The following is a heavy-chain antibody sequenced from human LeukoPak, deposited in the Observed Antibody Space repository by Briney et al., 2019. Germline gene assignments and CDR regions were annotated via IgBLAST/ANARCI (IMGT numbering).Heavy chain of an antibody. CDR3: ARPFDSYYLSGLDY. Sequence: GASVKVSCKASGYTFTGYYIHWVRQAPGQGLEWMGWINPNSGGTNHAQRVQGRVTMTRDTSISTSYMELSRLRADDTDVYYCARPFDSYYLSGLDYWGQGSLVTVSS. D-gene: IGHD5-18*01. CDR1: GYTFTGYY. V-gene: IGHV1-2*02. CDR2: INPNSGGT. J-gene: IGHJ4*02.